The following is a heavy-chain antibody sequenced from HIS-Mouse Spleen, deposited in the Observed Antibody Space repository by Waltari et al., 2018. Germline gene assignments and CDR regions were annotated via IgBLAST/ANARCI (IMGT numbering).Heavy chain of an antibody. CDR3: ARGREVPAAFYYYYYGMDV. J-gene: IGHJ6*02. V-gene: IGHV4-34*01. Sequence: QVQLQQWGAGLLKPSETLSLTCAVYGGSFSGYYWSWIRQPPGKGLEWIGEINHSVSTNEHPSRKSRVTISVDTSKNQFSLKLSSVTAADTAVYYCARGREVPAAFYYYYYGMDVWGQGTTVTVSS. CDR1: GGSFSGYY. D-gene: IGHD2-2*01. CDR2: INHSVST.